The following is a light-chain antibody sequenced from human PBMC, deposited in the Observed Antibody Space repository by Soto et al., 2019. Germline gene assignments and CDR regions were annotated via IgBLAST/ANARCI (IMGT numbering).Light chain of an antibody. V-gene: IGKV1-17*01. J-gene: IGKJ1*01. CDR1: QDIRNE. Sequence: DIQITHSPSSRSASVGERVTLTFLASQDIRNELGWYQQKPGKAPKRLIYAASNLETGAPSRFSGSGSGTAFTLTISSLQPEDFATYYCLKHNSYPRKFGQGTKVDIK. CDR3: LKHNSYPRK. CDR2: AAS.